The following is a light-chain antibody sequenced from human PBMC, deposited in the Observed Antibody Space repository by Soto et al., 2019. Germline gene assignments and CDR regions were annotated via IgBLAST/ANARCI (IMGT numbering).Light chain of an antibody. CDR2: EGT. CDR3: YSYAGSNTYV. J-gene: IGLJ1*01. CDR1: SSDVGSYDL. V-gene: IGLV2-23*01. Sequence: QSALTQPASVSGSPGQSITISCTGTSSDVGSYDLVSWYQQHPGKPPKLMIYEGTKRPSGISNRFSGSKSGNTASLTISGLKAEDETDYYCYSYAGSNTYVFGTGT.